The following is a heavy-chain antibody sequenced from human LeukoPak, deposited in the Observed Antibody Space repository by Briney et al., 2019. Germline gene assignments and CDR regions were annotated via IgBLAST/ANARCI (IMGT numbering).Heavy chain of an antibody. CDR3: ARQVAVASNEYYFDY. CDR1: GYSFTGYW. D-gene: IGHD6-19*01. V-gene: IGHV5-51*01. J-gene: IGHJ4*02. CDR2: IYPGDSDT. Sequence: GESLKISCKGSGYSFTGYWIGWVRQMPGKGLEWMGIIYPGDSDTRYSPSFQGQVTISADKSISTAYLQWSSLKASDTAMYYCARQVAVASNEYYFDYWGQGTLVTVSS.